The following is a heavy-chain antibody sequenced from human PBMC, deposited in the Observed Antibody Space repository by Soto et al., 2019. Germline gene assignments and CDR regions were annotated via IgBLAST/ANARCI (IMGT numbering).Heavy chain of an antibody. V-gene: IGHV4-31*03. Sequence: KPSETLSLTCTVSGGSISSGGYYWSWIRQHPGKGLEWIGYIYYSGSTYYNPSLKSRVTISVDTSKNQFSLKLSSVTAADTAVYYCARTIKILYSSSTGFVEWFDTWGQGTLVTVSS. CDR3: ARTIKILYSSSTGFVEWFDT. J-gene: IGHJ5*02. CDR1: GGSISSGGYY. D-gene: IGHD6-6*01. CDR2: IYYSGST.